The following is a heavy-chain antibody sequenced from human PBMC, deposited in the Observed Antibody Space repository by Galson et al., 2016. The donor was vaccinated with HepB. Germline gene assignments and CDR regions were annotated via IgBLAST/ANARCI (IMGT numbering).Heavy chain of an antibody. Sequence: SVKVSCKASGYTFTSNNIHWVRQAPGQGLEWMGMINPSGGSTSYAQKFQGRVTMTRDTSTSTVYMELSSVTSEDTAVYFCAKVLGRHFGVVRHYYGMDVWGQGTTVTVSS. CDR1: GYTFTSNN. J-gene: IGHJ6*02. V-gene: IGHV1-46*01. D-gene: IGHD3-3*01. CDR3: AKVLGRHFGVVRHYYGMDV. CDR2: INPSGGST.